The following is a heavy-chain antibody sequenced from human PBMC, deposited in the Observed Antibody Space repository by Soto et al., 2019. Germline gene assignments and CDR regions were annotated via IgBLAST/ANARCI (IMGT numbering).Heavy chain of an antibody. CDR1: GYRFTSYW. Sequence: GESLKISCKGSGYRFTSYWIAWVRQMPGKGLEWMGIIYPGDSDTRYSPSFQGQVTISVDKSTSTAYLQWSSLKASDTAMYYCARPQAVGGDAFDVWGQGTMVTVSS. CDR3: ARPQAVGGDAFDV. CDR2: IYPGDSDT. V-gene: IGHV5-51*01. J-gene: IGHJ3*01. D-gene: IGHD3-3*01.